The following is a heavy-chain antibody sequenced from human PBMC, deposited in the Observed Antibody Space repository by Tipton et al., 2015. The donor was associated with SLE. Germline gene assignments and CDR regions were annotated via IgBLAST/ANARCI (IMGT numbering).Heavy chain of an antibody. CDR2: IYYSGST. V-gene: IGHV4-59*12. J-gene: IGHJ6*02. CDR3: ARGDSITMVQGVRKYYYGMDV. D-gene: IGHD3-10*01. Sequence: TLSLTCTVSGGSISSYYWSWIRQPPGKGLEWIGYIYYSGSTNYNPSLRSRVTLSVDRSKNQFSLNLKSVTAADTAVYYCARGDSITMVQGVRKYYYGMDVWGQGTTVTVSS. CDR1: GGSISSYY.